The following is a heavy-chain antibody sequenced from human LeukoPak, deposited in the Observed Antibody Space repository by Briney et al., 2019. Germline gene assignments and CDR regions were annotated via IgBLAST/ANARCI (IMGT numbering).Heavy chain of an antibody. Sequence: PGGSLRLSCSASGFTFTTHGMNWVRQAPGKGLEWVSGIGGSGIRTYYADSVKGRFIISRDNSWNTLYLQMNSLRVEDTAVYYCAKGYGTTGTASSNWFDPWGQGTPVTVSS. CDR2: IGGSGIRT. J-gene: IGHJ5*02. V-gene: IGHV3-23*01. CDR3: AKGYGTTGTASSNWFDP. CDR1: GFTFTTHG. D-gene: IGHD1-1*01.